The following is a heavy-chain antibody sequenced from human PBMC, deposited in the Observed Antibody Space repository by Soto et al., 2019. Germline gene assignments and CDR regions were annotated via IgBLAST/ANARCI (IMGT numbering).Heavy chain of an antibody. V-gene: IGHV3-7*01. J-gene: IGHJ5*02. D-gene: IGHD3-22*01. CDR1: GFTFSSYW. CDR3: ASEIGANWFDP. Sequence: EVQLVESGGGLVQPGGSLRLSCAASGFTFSSYWMSWVRQAPGKGLEWVANIKQDGSEKYYVDSVKGRFTISRDNAKNSLYLQMNSLRAEDTAVYYCASEIGANWFDPWGQGPLVTVSS. CDR2: IKQDGSEK.